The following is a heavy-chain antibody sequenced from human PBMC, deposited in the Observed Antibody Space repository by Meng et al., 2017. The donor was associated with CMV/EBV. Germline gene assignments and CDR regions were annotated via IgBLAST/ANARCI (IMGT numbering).Heavy chain of an antibody. Sequence: ESLKISCSASGFTFDDYCMGWVRQAPGKGLEWVSGINWNGGSTGYADSVKGRFTISRDNSKNSLYLQKSSLRAEDTALYYCARDFWSGSKDVWGQGTKVTVSS. CDR3: ARDFWSGSKDV. CDR2: INWNGGST. D-gene: IGHD3-3*01. J-gene: IGHJ6*02. CDR1: GFTFDDYC. V-gene: IGHV3-20*04.